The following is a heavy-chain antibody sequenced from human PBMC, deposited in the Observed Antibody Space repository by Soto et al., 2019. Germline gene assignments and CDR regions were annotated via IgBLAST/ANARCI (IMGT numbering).Heavy chain of an antibody. CDR1: GCTFTSYG. D-gene: IGHD6-13*01. CDR2: ISAYNGNT. Sequence: ASVKVSCKASGCTFTSYGISWVRQAPGQGLEWMGWISAYNGNTNYAQKLQGRVTMTTDTSTSTAYMELRSLRSDDTAVYYCAREVTGYSSSWYYFDYWGQGTLVTVSS. J-gene: IGHJ4*02. CDR3: AREVTGYSSSWYYFDY. V-gene: IGHV1-18*04.